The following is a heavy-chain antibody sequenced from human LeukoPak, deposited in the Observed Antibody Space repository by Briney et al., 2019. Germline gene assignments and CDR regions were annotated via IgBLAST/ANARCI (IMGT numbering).Heavy chain of an antibody. J-gene: IGHJ5*02. CDR3: ARAGGSPNWFDP. CDR2: IYTSGST. CDR1: GGSISSGSYY. D-gene: IGHD2-15*01. Sequence: SETLSLTCTVSGGSISSGSYYWSWIRQPAGKGLEWIGRIYTSGSTNYNPSLKSRVTISVDTSKNQFSLKLSSVTAADTAVYYCARAGGSPNWFDPWGQGTLVTVSS. V-gene: IGHV4-61*02.